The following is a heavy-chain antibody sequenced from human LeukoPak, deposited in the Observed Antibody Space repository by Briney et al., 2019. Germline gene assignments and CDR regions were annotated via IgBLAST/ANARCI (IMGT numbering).Heavy chain of an antibody. CDR2: IHQHGSKE. V-gene: IGHV3-7*03. CDR1: GFNFRAYW. J-gene: IGHJ4*02. Sequence: PGGSLRLSCTTSGFNFRAYWMGWVRQAAGKGLEWVANIHQHGSKENYVDSVKGRFTISRDNAKNSVFLQMNSLRAEDTAVYYCARGRGLPVRPPNEGFLDYWGRGTLVTVSS. CDR3: ARGRGLPVRPPNEGFLDY. D-gene: IGHD6-6*01.